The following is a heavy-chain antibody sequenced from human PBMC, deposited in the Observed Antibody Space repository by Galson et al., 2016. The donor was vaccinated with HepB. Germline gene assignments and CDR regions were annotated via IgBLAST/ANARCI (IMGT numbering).Heavy chain of an antibody. CDR2: LEWTGGVIPISGSRV. D-gene: IGHD2-15*01. CDR3: ALSYCSGASCYSSKGALDV. Sequence: SVKVSCKASGGIFNDYAISWVRQAPGQGLEWVGGLEWTGGVIPISGSRVKYAQKFEGRVTLTADESTSTAFMELRSLRFEDTAVFFCALSYCSGASCYSSKGALDVWGQGILVTVSS. CDR1: GGIFNDYA. J-gene: IGHJ4*02. V-gene: IGHV1-69*13.